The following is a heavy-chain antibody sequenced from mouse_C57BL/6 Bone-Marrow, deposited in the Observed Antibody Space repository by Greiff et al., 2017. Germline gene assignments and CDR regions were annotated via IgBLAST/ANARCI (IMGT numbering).Heavy chain of an antibody. Sequence: QVQLQQPGAELVKPGASVKLSCKASGYTFTSYWITWVKQRPGHGLEWIGDIYPSSGRTNYNEKFKSKTILTVDTSTNAAYMQLSSLTSEDSTVFYCARSGPPRRSFDYWGQGTTLTVSS. CDR2: IYPSSGRT. J-gene: IGHJ2*01. CDR3: ARSGPPRRSFDY. CDR1: GYTFTSYW. V-gene: IGHV1-55*01. D-gene: IGHD3-1*01.